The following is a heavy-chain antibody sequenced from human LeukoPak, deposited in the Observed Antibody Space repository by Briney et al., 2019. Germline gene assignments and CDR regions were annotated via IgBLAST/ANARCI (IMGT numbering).Heavy chain of an antibody. CDR1: GYTFTGYY. CDR3: ARDCRSGAKLTYYYMDV. Sequence: GASVKVSCKASGYTFTGYYMHWVRQAPGQGLEWMGWINPNSGGTNYAQKFQGRVTMTRDTSISTAYMELSRLRSDDTAVYYCARDCRSGAKLTYYYMDVWGKGTTVTVSS. J-gene: IGHJ6*03. CDR2: INPNSGGT. D-gene: IGHD1-14*01. V-gene: IGHV1-2*02.